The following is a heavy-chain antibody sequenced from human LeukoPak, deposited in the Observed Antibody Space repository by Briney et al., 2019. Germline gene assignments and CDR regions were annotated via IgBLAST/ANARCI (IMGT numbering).Heavy chain of an antibody. Sequence: GESLKISCKGSGYSFTSYWIGWVRQTPGKGLEWMGIIYPGDSDTRYSPSFQGQVTISADKSISTAYLQWSSLKASDTAMYYCARHHTYCSGGSCYLAPHFDYWGQGTLVTVSS. CDR1: GYSFTSYW. CDR2: IYPGDSDT. V-gene: IGHV5-51*01. D-gene: IGHD2-15*01. J-gene: IGHJ4*02. CDR3: ARHHTYCSGGSCYLAPHFDY.